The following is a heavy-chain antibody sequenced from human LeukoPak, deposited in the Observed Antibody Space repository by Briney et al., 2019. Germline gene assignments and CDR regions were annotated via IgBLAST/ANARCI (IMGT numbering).Heavy chain of an antibody. CDR1: GGSFSGYY. Sequence: SETLSLTCAVYGGSFSGYYWSWIRQPPGKGLEWMGEINHSGISNYNAYLKSRVTISVDTSKNEFSLKVSSVTAADTAVYYCARRDYSNYANYYYYYMDVWGKGTTVTVSS. CDR2: INHSGIS. CDR3: ARRDYSNYANYYYYYMDV. J-gene: IGHJ6*03. V-gene: IGHV4-34*01. D-gene: IGHD4-11*01.